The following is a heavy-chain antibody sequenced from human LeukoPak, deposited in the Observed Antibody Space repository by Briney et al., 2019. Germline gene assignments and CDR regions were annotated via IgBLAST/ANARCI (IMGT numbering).Heavy chain of an antibody. D-gene: IGHD3-22*01. CDR2: IYYSGST. J-gene: IGHJ4*02. CDR3: ARLTPPRYYDSSGYYQFDY. V-gene: IGHV4-39*01. Sequence: SETLSLTCTVPGGSISSSSYYWGWIRQPPGKGLEWIGSIYYSGSTYYNPSLKSRVTISVDTSKNQSSLKLSSVTAADTAVYYCARLTPPRYYDSSGYYQFDYWGQGTLVTVSS. CDR1: GGSISSSSYY.